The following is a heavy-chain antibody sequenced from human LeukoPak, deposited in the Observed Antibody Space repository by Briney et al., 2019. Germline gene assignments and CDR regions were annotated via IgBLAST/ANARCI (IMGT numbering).Heavy chain of an antibody. CDR3: ARVGSSWYPYYFDY. Sequence: SETLSLTCTVSGGSISSYYWSWIRQPPGKGLEWIGYIYYSGSTNYNPSLKSRVTISVDTSKNQFSLKLSSVTAADTAVYYCARVGSSWYPYYFDYWGQGTLVTVSS. CDR1: GGSISSYY. J-gene: IGHJ4*02. CDR2: IYYSGST. D-gene: IGHD6-13*01. V-gene: IGHV4-59*01.